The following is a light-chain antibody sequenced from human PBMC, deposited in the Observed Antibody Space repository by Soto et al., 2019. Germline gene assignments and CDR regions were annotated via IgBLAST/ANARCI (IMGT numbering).Light chain of an antibody. CDR1: QSVSSN. J-gene: IGKJ1*01. Sequence: EIVMQPSPATQSVYPGERATLSCRASQSVSSNLPWYQQKPGQTPWLLSYGASTRATGNPARFSGSESGTEFTLTISSLQSKYFAVYSGQQYNKWSPWTFGQGTKVEIK. V-gene: IGKV3-15*01. CDR2: GAS. CDR3: QQYNKWSPWT.